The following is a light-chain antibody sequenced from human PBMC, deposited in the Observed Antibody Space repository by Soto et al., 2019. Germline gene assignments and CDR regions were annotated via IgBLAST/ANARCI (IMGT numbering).Light chain of an antibody. Sequence: QSVLTQPASVSGSPGQSISISCTGTSSDVGTYNLVSWYQQHPGKAPKLMIYEGSKRPSGVSNRFSGSKSGNTASLTISGLQAEEGGDYYFWSYGTGSTLVFGGGTKLTVL. CDR3: WSYGTGSTLV. J-gene: IGLJ2*01. V-gene: IGLV2-23*01. CDR1: SSDVGTYNL. CDR2: EGS.